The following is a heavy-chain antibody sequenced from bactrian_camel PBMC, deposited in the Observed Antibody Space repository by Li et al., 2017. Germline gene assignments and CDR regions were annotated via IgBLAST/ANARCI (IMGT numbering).Heavy chain of an antibody. CDR3: AAGFLLPGVAARLTAAHVGS. Sequence: HVQLVESGGGSALAGGSVRLSCTASGYTFNTYSWFRQAPGKEREGVAAIDTGDGSTYYLISVEGRFTISHDNAKNTLYLQMDSLKPEDTGVYFCAAGFLLPGVAARLTAAHVGSWGQGTQVTVS. V-gene: IGHV3S1*01. D-gene: IGHD3*01. CDR1: GYTFNTYS. J-gene: IGHJ6*01. CDR2: IDTGDGST.